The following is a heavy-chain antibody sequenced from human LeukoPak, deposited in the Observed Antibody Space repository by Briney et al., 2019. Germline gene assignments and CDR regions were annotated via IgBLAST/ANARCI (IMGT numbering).Heavy chain of an antibody. J-gene: IGHJ4*02. Sequence: TSVKVSCKASGFTFTSSAVQWVRQARGQRLEWIGWIVVGSGNTNYAQKFQERVTITRDMSTSTAYMELSSLRSEDTAVYYRAADPYDYGDYVLGYWGQGTLVTVSS. CDR1: GFTFTSSA. V-gene: IGHV1-58*01. CDR3: AADPYDYGDYVLGY. CDR2: IVVGSGNT. D-gene: IGHD4-17*01.